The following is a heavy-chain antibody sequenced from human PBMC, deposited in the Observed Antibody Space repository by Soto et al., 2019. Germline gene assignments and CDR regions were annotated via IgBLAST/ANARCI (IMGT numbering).Heavy chain of an antibody. D-gene: IGHD5-12*01. CDR2: IKSKTDGGTT. V-gene: IGHV3-15*01. CDR1: GFTFSNAW. J-gene: IGHJ4*02. CDR3: TTDAPGIIVATIPDFDY. Sequence: GGSLRLSCAASGFTFSNAWMSWVRQAPGKGLEWVGRIKSKTDGGTTDYAAPVKGRFTISRGDSTNTLYLQMNSLKTEDTAVYYCTTDAPGIIVATIPDFDYWGQGTLVTVSS.